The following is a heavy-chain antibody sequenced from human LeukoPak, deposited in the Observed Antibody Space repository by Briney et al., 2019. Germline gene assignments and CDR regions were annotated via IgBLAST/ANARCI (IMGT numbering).Heavy chain of an antibody. V-gene: IGHV4-59*08. Sequence: SETLSLTCTLSGGSPSPYYGTWIRHPPGKGREWMGYIYHTGTNRYNPSLNSRVTISVETSKNQFSLRLNSVTAADTAIYYCARLDSGDHGNIPHWGQGTLVTVSS. D-gene: IGHD1-26*01. J-gene: IGHJ1*01. CDR1: GGSPSPYY. CDR3: ARLDSGDHGNIPH. CDR2: IYHTGTN.